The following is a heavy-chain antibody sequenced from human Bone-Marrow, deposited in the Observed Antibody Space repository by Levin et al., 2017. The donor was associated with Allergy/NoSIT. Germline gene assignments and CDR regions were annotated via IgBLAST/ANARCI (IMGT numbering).Heavy chain of an antibody. V-gene: IGHV3-23*01. CDR1: GFSFSSNN. J-gene: IGHJ5*01. CDR2: ISGSDGSS. CDR3: AKWGGYGDS. D-gene: IGHD5-12*01. Sequence: GESLKISCAASGFSFSSNNMAWVRQAPGKGLEWVSGISGSDGSSHYVDSVKGRFTVSRDDSENTVFLQMSRLRAEDTGVYYCAKWGGYGDSWGQGTLVTVSS.